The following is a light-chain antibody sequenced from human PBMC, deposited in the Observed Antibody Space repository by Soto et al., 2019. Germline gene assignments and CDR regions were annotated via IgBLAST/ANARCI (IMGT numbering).Light chain of an antibody. CDR2: EVS. CDR3: CSYAGSNGLV. CDR1: SSDVGSYNL. V-gene: IGLV2-23*02. J-gene: IGLJ3*02. Sequence: QSALTQPASVSGSPGQSITISCTGTSSDVGSYNLVSWYQQHPGKAPKFMIYEVSKRPSGVSNRFSGSKSGNTASLTISGLQAEDEADYYCCSYAGSNGLVFGGGTKVTVL.